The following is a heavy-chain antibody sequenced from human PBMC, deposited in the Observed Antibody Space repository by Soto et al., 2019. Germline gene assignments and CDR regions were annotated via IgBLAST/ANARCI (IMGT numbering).Heavy chain of an antibody. J-gene: IGHJ4*02. D-gene: IGHD5-12*01. V-gene: IGHV3-21*01. CDR2: ISSSTSYI. CDR3: ARDRSDGYNFDY. CDR1: GFTFSSYT. Sequence: VQLVESGGGLVKPGGSLRLSCAASGFTFSSYTMNWVRQAPGKGLEWVSSISSSTSYIYYADSLKGRYTISRDNAKSSLYLQMNSLRAEDTAVYYCARDRSDGYNFDYWGQGTLVTVSS.